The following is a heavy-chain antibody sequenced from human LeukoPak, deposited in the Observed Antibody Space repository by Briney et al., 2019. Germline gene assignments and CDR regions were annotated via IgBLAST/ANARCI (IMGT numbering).Heavy chain of an antibody. V-gene: IGHV4-39*01. D-gene: IGHD3-16*02. CDR1: GGSISSSSYY. CDR3: ARYRQSPSDAFDI. CDR2: IYYSGST. J-gene: IGHJ3*02. Sequence: SETLSLTCTVSGGSISSSSYYWGWIRQPPGKGLEWIGSIYYSGSTYYNPSLKSRVTISVDTSENQFSLKLSSVTAADTALYYCARYRQSPSDAFDIWGQGTMVTVSS.